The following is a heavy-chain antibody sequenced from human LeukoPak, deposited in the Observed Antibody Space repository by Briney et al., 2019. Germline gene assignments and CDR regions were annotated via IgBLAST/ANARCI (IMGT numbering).Heavy chain of an antibody. CDR1: GDSISSTSYY. Sequence: SETLSLTCTVSGDSISSTSYYWDWIRQPPGKGLEWTGSIYNSGTTYYNPSLKSRVTISVDTSKNQFSLKVSSVTAADTAVYYCASRVYGLGSFNYWGQGTLVTVSS. V-gene: IGHV4-39*01. J-gene: IGHJ4*01. D-gene: IGHD3-10*01. CDR2: IYNSGTT. CDR3: ASRVYGLGSFNY.